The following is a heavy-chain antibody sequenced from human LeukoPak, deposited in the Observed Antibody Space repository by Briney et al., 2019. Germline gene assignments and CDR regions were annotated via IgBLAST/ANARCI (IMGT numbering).Heavy chain of an antibody. J-gene: IGHJ4*02. CDR2: ISYDGSNK. CDR3: ARGLSGYASSLGY. V-gene: IGHV3-30*04. CDR1: GFTFSSYA. Sequence: PGGSLRLSCAASGFTFSSYAMHWVRQAPGKGLEWVAVISYDGSNKYYADSVKGRFTISRDNAKNSLYLQMNSLRAEGTAVYYCARGLSGYASSLGYWGQGTLVTVSA. D-gene: IGHD6-6*01.